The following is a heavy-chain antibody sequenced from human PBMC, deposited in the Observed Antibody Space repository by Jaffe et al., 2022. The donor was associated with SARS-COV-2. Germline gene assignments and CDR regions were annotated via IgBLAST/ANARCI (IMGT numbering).Heavy chain of an antibody. CDR3: ARESESGPSRESFDY. CDR1: GFTFSSYS. D-gene: IGHD1-1*01. CDR2: ISSSGDYI. V-gene: IGHV3-21*01. Sequence: EVQLVESGGGLVKPGGSLRLSCVASGFTFSSYSMNWVRQAPGKGLEWVSSISSSGDYIHYADSAKGRFTITRDNAKNSLYLQMNSLRVEDTAVYYCARESESGPSRESFDYWGQGTLVTVSS. J-gene: IGHJ4*02.